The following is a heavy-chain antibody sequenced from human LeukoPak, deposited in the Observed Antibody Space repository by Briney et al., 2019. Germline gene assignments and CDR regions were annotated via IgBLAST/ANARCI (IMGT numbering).Heavy chain of an antibody. Sequence: GGSLRLSCAASGFTFSGFSMSWIRQSPTKGLEWVANIKQDGSERYYVDSVKGRFTISRDNAKNSLSLQMNNLRVEDTAVYYCARAGSHWHYVYWGQGTVVTVSS. CDR1: GFTFSGFS. V-gene: IGHV3-7*01. D-gene: IGHD3-10*01. CDR2: IKQDGSER. J-gene: IGHJ4*02. CDR3: ARAGSHWHYVY.